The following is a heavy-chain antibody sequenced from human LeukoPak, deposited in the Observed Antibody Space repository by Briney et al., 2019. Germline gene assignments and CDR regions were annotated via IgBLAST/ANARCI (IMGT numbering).Heavy chain of an antibody. Sequence: SVKVSCKASGGTLSSYAISWVRQAPGQGLEWMGRIIPIFGTANYAQKFQGRVTITTDESTSTAYMELSSLRSEDTAVYSSARGGKWWMCYYDSSGYDGAFDYWGQGTLVTVSS. CDR3: ARGGKWWMCYYDSSGYDGAFDY. CDR2: IIPIFGTA. V-gene: IGHV1-69*05. D-gene: IGHD3-22*01. J-gene: IGHJ4*02. CDR1: GGTLSSYA.